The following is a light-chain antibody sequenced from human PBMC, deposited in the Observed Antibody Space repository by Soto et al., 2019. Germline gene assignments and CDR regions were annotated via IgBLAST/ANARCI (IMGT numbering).Light chain of an antibody. Sequence: QSVLTQPASVSGSPGQSITISCTGTSSDVGIYNLVSWYQQRPDKAPKLVIYEGTKRPSGVSNRFSGSKSGSTASLTISGLQADDEADYYCCSYAGSITFVFGTGTKVTVL. CDR1: SSDVGIYNL. CDR2: EGT. J-gene: IGLJ1*01. CDR3: CSYAGSITFV. V-gene: IGLV2-23*01.